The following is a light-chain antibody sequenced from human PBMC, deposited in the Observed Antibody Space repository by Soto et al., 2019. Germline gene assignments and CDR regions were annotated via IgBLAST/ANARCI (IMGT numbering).Light chain of an antibody. CDR3: QQYGSSLLT. CDR2: GAS. V-gene: IGKV3-20*01. CDR1: QSVSSSY. Sequence: EIVLTQSPGTPFLSSGEKATLSCRASQSVSSSYLAWYQQKPGQAPRLLIYGASSRATGIPDRFSGSGSGTDFTLTISRLEPEDFAVYYCQQYGSSLLTFGGGTKVDIK. J-gene: IGKJ4*01.